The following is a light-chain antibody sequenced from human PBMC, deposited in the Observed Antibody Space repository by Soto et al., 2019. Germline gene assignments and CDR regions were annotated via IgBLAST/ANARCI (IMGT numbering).Light chain of an antibody. CDR2: KAS. CDR1: QGISSY. Sequence: TQLTKSLSSLSASVGDRVPITCRANQGISSYLAWYQQKPGKAPKLLIYKASTLKSGVPSRFSGSGSGTEFTLTISSLQPDDVATYYCQHYNSYSEAFGQGTKVDIK. V-gene: IGKV1-5*03. CDR3: QHYNSYSEA. J-gene: IGKJ1*01.